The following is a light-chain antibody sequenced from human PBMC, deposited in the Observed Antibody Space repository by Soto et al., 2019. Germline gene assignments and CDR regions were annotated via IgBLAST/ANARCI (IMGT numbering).Light chain of an antibody. CDR2: ATS. CDR1: QSVRNNY. Sequence: EIVFTQSPCTLSLSPGERATLSCRASQSVRNNYLAWYQQRPGQAPRFLIYATSNRATGIPDRFSGGGSGTDFTLTISRLEPEDFAVYYCQQYGSSPLWTFGQGTKVDIK. CDR3: QQYGSSPLWT. V-gene: IGKV3-20*01. J-gene: IGKJ1*01.